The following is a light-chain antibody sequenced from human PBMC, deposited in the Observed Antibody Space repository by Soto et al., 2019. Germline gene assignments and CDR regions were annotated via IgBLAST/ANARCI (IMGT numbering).Light chain of an antibody. CDR3: QKYSSVPL. CDR2: AAS. Sequence: DIQMTQSPSSLSASVGDRVTITCRASQGISNYIAWYQQKPGKAPKLLIYAASTLQSGVPSRFSGSGSGTDFTLTIISLQREDVATYFCQKYSSVPLFGPGTKVDIK. CDR1: QGISNY. J-gene: IGKJ3*01. V-gene: IGKV1-27*01.